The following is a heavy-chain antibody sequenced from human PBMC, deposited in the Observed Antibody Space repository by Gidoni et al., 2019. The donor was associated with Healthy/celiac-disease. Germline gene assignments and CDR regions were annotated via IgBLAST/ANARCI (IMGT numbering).Heavy chain of an antibody. V-gene: IGHV1-3*01. Sequence: QVQLVQSGAEVKKPGASVKVSCKASGYTFTSYAMHWVRQAPGQRLEWMGWIHAGNGNTKYSQKFQGRVTNTRDISASTAYMELSSLRSEDTAVYYCARVQAGTGWGDYWGQGTLVTVSS. D-gene: IGHD6-19*01. CDR1: GYTFTSYA. J-gene: IGHJ4*02. CDR2: IHAGNGNT. CDR3: ARVQAGTGWGDY.